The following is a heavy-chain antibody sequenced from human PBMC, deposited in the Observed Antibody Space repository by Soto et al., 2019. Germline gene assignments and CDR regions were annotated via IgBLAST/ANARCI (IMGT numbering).Heavy chain of an antibody. CDR3: TRGERYYYDSSRYFGFDY. Sequence: QVQLVQSGAEVKKPGASVKVSCKASGYTFTKYAIHWVRQAPGQRLEWMGWINAGNGNTKYSQKFQGRVTITRDTSATSAYMELSCLRSEDAAVYYCTRGERYYYDSSRYFGFDYWGQGTLVTVSS. CDR1: GYTFTKYA. V-gene: IGHV1-3*01. D-gene: IGHD3-22*01. J-gene: IGHJ4*02. CDR2: INAGNGNT.